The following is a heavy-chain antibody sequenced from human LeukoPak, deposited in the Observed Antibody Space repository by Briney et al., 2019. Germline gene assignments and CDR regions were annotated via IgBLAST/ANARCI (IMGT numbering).Heavy chain of an antibody. V-gene: IGHV3-23*01. CDR1: GFTFSSYA. Sequence: GGSLRLSCAASGFTFSSYAMSWVRQAPGKGLEWVSAISGSGDSTYYADSVKGRFTISRDNSKNTLYLQMNSLRAEDTAVYYCARNDIQLWLLVDYWGQGTLVTVSS. CDR2: ISGSGDST. D-gene: IGHD5-18*01. J-gene: IGHJ4*02. CDR3: ARNDIQLWLLVDY.